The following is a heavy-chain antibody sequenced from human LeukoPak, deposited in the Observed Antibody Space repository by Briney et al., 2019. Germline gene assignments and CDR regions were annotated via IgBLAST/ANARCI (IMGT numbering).Heavy chain of an antibody. V-gene: IGHV4-34*01. D-gene: IGHD3-10*01. CDR3: ASVRNYYFGSGSFSAPYWFDP. Sequence: SETLSLTCAVYGGSFSGYYWSWIRQPPGKGLEWIGEINHSGSTNYNPSLKSRVTISVDTSKNQFSLKLSSVTAADTAVYYCASVRNYYFGSGSFSAPYWFDPWGQGTLVTVSS. CDR2: INHSGST. CDR1: GGSFSGYY. J-gene: IGHJ5*02.